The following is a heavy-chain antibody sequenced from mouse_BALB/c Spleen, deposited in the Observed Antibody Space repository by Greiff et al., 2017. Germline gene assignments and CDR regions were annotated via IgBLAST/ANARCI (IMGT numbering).Heavy chain of an antibody. CDR1: GFNIKDTY. V-gene: IGHV14-3*02. CDR2: IDPANGNT. CDR3: ARGGYFDY. J-gene: IGHJ2*01. Sequence: EVKLMESGAELVKPGASVKLSCTASGFNIKDTYMHWVKQRPEQGLEWIGRIDPANGNTKYDPKFQGKATITADTSSNTAYLQLSSLTSEDTAVYYCARGGYFDYWGQGTTLTVSS.